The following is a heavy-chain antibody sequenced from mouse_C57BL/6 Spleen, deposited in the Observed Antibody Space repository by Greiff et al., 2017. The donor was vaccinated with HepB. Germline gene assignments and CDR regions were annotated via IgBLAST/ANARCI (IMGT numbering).Heavy chain of an antibody. J-gene: IGHJ2*01. Sequence: VQLQQSGAELVMPGASVKLSCKASGYTFTSYWMHWVKQRPGQGLEWIGEIDPSDSYTNYNQKFKGKSTLTVDKSSSTADMQLSSLTSEDSAVYYCARLYLYDYCDYWGQGNTRTVSS. CDR3: ARLYLYDYCDY. D-gene: IGHD5-1-1*01. V-gene: IGHV1-69*01. CDR2: IDPSDSYT. CDR1: GYTFTSYW.